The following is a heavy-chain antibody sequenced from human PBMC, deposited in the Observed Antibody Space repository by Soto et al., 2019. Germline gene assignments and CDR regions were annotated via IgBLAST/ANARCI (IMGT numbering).Heavy chain of an antibody. CDR1: GFTFSSYS. V-gene: IGHV3-21*01. CDR3: AGDVVLYSGSWDYDYYCVDV. CDR2: ISSSSSYI. D-gene: IGHD6-13*01. J-gene: IGHJ6*02. Sequence: EVQLVESGGGLVKPGGSLRLSCAASGFTFSSYSMNWVRQAPGKGLEWVSSISSSSSYIYYADSVKGRFTISRDNAKNSQYLQENSLRAEDTAVYYCAGDVVLYSGSWDYDYYCVDVWGQGTTVTVSS.